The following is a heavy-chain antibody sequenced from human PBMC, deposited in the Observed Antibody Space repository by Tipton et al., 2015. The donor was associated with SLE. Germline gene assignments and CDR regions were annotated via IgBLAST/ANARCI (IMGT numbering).Heavy chain of an antibody. D-gene: IGHD2/OR15-2a*01. CDR2: INHSGST. Sequence: TLSLTCAVYGGSFSGYYWLWIRQPPGKGLECIGEINHSGSTNYNPSLKSQVTISIDTSNNQCSMRLTSVTAADTAVYYCARHSALLAFDPWGQGTLVTVSS. CDR3: ARHSALLAFDP. J-gene: IGHJ5*02. CDR1: GGSFSGYY. V-gene: IGHV4-34*01.